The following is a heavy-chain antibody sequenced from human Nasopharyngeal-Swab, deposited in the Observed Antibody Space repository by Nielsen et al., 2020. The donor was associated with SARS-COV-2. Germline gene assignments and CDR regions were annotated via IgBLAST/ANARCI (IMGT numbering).Heavy chain of an antibody. J-gene: IGHJ4*02. CDR2: ISSSSSYT. CDR1: GFTVSSNY. CDR3: ARGAGQQLVPDFDY. D-gene: IGHD6-13*01. V-gene: IGHV3-11*06. Sequence: GESLKISCAASGFTVSSNYMSWIRQAPGKGLEWVSYISSSSSYTNYADSVKGRFTISRDNAKNSLYLQMNSLRAEDTAVYYCARGAGQQLVPDFDYWGQGTLVTVSS.